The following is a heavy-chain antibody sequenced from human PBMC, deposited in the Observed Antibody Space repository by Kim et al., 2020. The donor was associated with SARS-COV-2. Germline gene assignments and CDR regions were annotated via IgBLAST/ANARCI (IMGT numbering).Heavy chain of an antibody. CDR2: ISAHNGYT. J-gene: IGHJ6*02. Sequence: ASVKVSCKASGYTFTSYYISWVRQAPGQGLEWMGWISAHNGYTSYAQKFQGRVTMTTETATRTVYMELMSLRSDDTAVYYCARGIAAAALVGDYYYHGMDVWGQGTTVTVSS. CDR1: GYTFTSYY. D-gene: IGHD6-13*01. CDR3: ARGIAAAALVGDYYYHGMDV. V-gene: IGHV1-18*04.